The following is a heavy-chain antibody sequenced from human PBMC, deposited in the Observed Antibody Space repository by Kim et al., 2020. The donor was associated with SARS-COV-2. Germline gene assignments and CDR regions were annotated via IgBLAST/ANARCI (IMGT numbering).Heavy chain of an antibody. Sequence: DAGKGRFTISRGSFKNTLYLQMNSLRADDTAVYYCAKDGRGHGDYHWCDSWGQGTLVTVSS. V-gene: IGHV3-23*01. D-gene: IGHD4-17*01. CDR3: AKDGRGHGDYHWCDS. J-gene: IGHJ5*01.